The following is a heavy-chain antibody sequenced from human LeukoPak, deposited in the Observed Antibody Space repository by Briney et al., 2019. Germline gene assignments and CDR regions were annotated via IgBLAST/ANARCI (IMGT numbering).Heavy chain of an antibody. CDR3: ARRGRGYSYATFDY. CDR1: GGSISSYY. J-gene: IGHJ4*02. V-gene: IGHV4-59*12. Sequence: SETLSLTCTVSGGSISSYYWSWIRQPPGKGLEWIGYIYYSGSTNYNPSLKSRVTISVDTSKNQFSLKLSSVTAADTAVYYCARRGRGYSYATFDYWGQGTLVTVSS. D-gene: IGHD5-18*01. CDR2: IYYSGST.